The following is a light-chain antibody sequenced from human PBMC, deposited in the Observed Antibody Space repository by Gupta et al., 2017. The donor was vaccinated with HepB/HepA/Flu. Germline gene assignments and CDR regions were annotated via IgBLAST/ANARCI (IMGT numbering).Light chain of an antibody. V-gene: IGKV3-20*01. CDR1: QSFTSGY. CDR2: GAS. Sequence: EIVLTQLPGTLSLSRGERATLSCRASQSFTSGYLAWYQQKPGQAPRLLIYGASSRATRVPDRFSGSECGTDVTLTITRREPEDFAVYYCQHYEDSIPINFGGGTQVDIK. J-gene: IGKJ4*01. CDR3: QHYEDSIPIN.